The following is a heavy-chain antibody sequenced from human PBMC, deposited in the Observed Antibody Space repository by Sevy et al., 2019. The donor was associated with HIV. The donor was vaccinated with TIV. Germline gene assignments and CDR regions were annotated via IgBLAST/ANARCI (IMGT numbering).Heavy chain of an antibody. CDR2: IIPIFGTA. V-gene: IGHV1-69*13. CDR1: GDTFSSYA. CDR3: AGDDSSGYYQYYYGMDV. Sequence: ASVKVSCKASGDTFSSYAISWVRQAPGQGLEWMGGIIPIFGTANYAQKFQGRVTITADESTSTAYMELSSLRSEDTAVYYCAGDDSSGYYQYYYGMDVWGQGTTVTVSS. D-gene: IGHD3-22*01. J-gene: IGHJ6*02.